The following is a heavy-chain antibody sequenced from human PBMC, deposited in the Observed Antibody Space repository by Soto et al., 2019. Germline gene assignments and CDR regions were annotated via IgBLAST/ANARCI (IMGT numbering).Heavy chain of an antibody. Sequence: ASVKVSCKASGYTFTSYYMHWVRQAPGQGLEWMGIINPSGGSTSYAQKFQGRVTMTRDTSTSTVHMELSSLRSEDTAVDYCARAPRPGGTGTHYWGQGTLVTVSS. J-gene: IGHJ4*02. CDR3: ARAPRPGGTGTHY. V-gene: IGHV1-46*01. D-gene: IGHD1-7*01. CDR2: INPSGGST. CDR1: GYTFTSYY.